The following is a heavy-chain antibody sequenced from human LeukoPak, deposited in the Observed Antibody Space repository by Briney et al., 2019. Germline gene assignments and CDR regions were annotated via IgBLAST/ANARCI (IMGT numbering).Heavy chain of an antibody. CDR3: SRGSDNMIVVXXSXAFD. V-gene: IGHV1-18*01. D-gene: IGHD3-22*01. CDR1: GYTFTSYG. Sequence: GASVKVSCKASGYTFTSYGISWVRQAPGQGLEWMGWISAYNGNTNYAQKLQGRVTMTTDTSTTTAYMEMRSLRSKETAGYYCSRGSDNMIVVXXSXAFD. CDR2: ISAYNGNT. J-gene: IGHJ3*02.